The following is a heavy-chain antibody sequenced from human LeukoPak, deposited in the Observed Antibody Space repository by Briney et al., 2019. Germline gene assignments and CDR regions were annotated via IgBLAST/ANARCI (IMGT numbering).Heavy chain of an antibody. D-gene: IGHD5-18*01. CDR3: ARDSGGYSYGYLFDY. Sequence: SVKVSCKASGGTFSSYAISWVRQAPGQGLEWMGGIIPIFGTANYAQKSQGRVTITADESTSTAYMELSSLRSEDTAVYYCARDSGGYSYGYLFDYWGQGTLVTVSS. CDR1: GGTFSSYA. J-gene: IGHJ4*02. CDR2: IIPIFGTA. V-gene: IGHV1-69*13.